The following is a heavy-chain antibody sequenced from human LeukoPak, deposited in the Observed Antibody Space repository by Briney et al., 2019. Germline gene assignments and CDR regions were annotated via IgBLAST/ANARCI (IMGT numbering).Heavy chain of an antibody. CDR3: ARQDGYNLRGIGPIDP. V-gene: IGHV1-69*04. Sequence: SVKVSWKASGGTFSSYAISWVRQAPGQGLEWMGRIIPIFGIANYAQKFQGRVTITADKSTSTAYMELSSLRSEDTAVYYCARQDGYNLRGIGPIDPWGQGTLVTVSS. J-gene: IGHJ5*02. CDR1: GGTFSSYA. D-gene: IGHD5-24*01. CDR2: IIPIFGIA.